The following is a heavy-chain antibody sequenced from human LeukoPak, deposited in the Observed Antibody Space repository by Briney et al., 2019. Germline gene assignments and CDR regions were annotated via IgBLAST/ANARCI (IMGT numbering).Heavy chain of an antibody. D-gene: IGHD3-22*01. J-gene: IGHJ4*02. CDR3: ARDGTEEDDSSGYLLDY. CDR1: GFTFSSYA. V-gene: IGHV3-23*01. CDR2: ISGSGGST. Sequence: GGSLRLSCAASGFTFSSYAISWVRQAPGKGLEWVSAISGSGGSTYYADSVKGRFTISRDNSKNTLYLQMNSLRAEDTAVYYCARDGTEEDDSSGYLLDYWGQGTLVTVSS.